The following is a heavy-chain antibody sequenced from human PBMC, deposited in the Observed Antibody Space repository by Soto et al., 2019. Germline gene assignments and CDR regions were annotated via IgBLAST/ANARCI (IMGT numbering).Heavy chain of an antibody. CDR3: ARHRFNYYNDTVYYYFDY. J-gene: IGHJ4*02. V-gene: IGHV1-18*04. CDR2: ISGHNSNT. CDR1: GYSFTSYG. D-gene: IGHD3-22*01. Sequence: QVQLVQSGAEVKKPGASVKVSCKASGYSFTSYGISWVRQAPGQGPEWMGWISGHNSNTNHPQNLQGRVTMTTDTSRNTAYMELRSLRSDDTAVYYCARHRFNYYNDTVYYYFDYWGKGTLVTVSS.